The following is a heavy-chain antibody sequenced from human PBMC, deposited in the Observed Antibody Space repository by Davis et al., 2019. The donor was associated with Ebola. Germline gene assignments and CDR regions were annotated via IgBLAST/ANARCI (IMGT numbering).Heavy chain of an antibody. Sequence: TVSCQGSGYGFSNSLSKYWLAWVRQMPGKGLEWMAFIRPRDSDTKYSPSFQGQVTISADRSTNTAYLQWSSLKASDTAMYYCARLNDDIFTAYPWYFDYWGQGALVTVSS. V-gene: IGHV5-51*01. CDR2: IRPRDSDT. J-gene: IGHJ4*02. CDR1: GYGFSNSLSKYW. D-gene: IGHD3-9*01. CDR3: ARLNDDIFTAYPWYFDY.